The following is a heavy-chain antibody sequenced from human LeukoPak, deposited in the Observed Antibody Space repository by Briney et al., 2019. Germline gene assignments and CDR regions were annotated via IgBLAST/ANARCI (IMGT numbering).Heavy chain of an antibody. D-gene: IGHD2-8*01. CDR2: INHSGST. CDR3: ARGTNGVSMSYYYYYYMDV. V-gene: IGHV4-34*01. J-gene: IGHJ6*03. CDR1: GGSFSGYY. Sequence: PSETLSLTCAVYGGSFSGYYWSWIRQPPGKGLEWIGEINHSGSTNYNPSLKSRVTISVDTSKNQFSLKLSSVTAADTAVYYCARGTNGVSMSYYYYYYMDVWGKGTTVTVSS.